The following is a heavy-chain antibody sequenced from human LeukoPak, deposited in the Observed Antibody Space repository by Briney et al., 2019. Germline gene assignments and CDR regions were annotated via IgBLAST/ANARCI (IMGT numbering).Heavy chain of an antibody. V-gene: IGHV1-46*01. J-gene: IGHJ5*02. Sequence: ASVKVSCKASGYTFSSYYIHWVRQAPGQGLEWLAIINPSGGSTRYGQKFQGRVTMTRDMSTSTVYMELSSLRSEDTAVYYCAREEGLGYCSSTSCYQFDPWGQGTLVTVSS. D-gene: IGHD2-2*01. CDR2: INPSGGST. CDR1: GYTFSSYY. CDR3: AREEGLGYCSSTSCYQFDP.